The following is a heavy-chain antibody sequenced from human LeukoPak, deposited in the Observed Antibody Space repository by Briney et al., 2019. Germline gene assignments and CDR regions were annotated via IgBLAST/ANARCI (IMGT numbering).Heavy chain of an antibody. CDR2: INPSGGST. CDR3: ARVDDYYDSSGATLDI. J-gene: IGHJ3*02. Sequence: ASVKVSCKASGYTFTSYYMHWVRQAPGQGLEWMGIINPSGGSTSYAQKFQGRVTMTRDTSTSTVYMELSSLRSEDTAVYYCARVDDYYDSSGATLDIWGQGTMVTVSS. CDR1: GYTFTSYY. D-gene: IGHD3-22*01. V-gene: IGHV1-46*01.